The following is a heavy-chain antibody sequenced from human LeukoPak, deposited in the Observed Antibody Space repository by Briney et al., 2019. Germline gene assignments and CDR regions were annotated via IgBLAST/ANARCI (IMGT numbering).Heavy chain of an antibody. CDR1: GFTFSSYA. Sequence: GGSLRLSCAASGFTFSSYAMHWVRQAPGKGLEWVAFIRYDGSDKYYADSVKGRFTVSRDNSKNTLSLQVNSLRVDDTAVYYCAKGAITGSTTGYFDSWGQGTRVTVSS. CDR2: IRYDGSDK. J-gene: IGHJ4*02. V-gene: IGHV3-30*02. CDR3: AKGAITGSTTGYFDS. D-gene: IGHD2-2*01.